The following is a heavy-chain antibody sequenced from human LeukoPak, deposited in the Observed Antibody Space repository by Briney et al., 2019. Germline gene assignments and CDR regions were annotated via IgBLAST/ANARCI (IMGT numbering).Heavy chain of an antibody. CDR2: IIPIFGTA. J-gene: IGHJ6*02. Sequence: GASVKVSCKASGHTFTSYGISWVRQAPGQGLEWMGGIIPIFGTANYAQKFQGRVTITADESTSTAYMELSSLRSEDTAVYYCARDDSIAVAGTSYYYGMDVWGQGTTVTVSS. D-gene: IGHD6-19*01. V-gene: IGHV1-69*13. CDR3: ARDDSIAVAGTSYYYGMDV. CDR1: GHTFTSYG.